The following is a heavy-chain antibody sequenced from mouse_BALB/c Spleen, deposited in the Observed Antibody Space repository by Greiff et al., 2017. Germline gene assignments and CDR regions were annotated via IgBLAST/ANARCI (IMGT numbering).Heavy chain of an antibody. V-gene: IGHV14-3*02. CDR1: GFNIKDTY. J-gene: IGHJ2*01. D-gene: IGHD2-14*01. CDR3: ARGYRYYYFDY. Sequence: EVKLMESGAELVKPGASVKLSCTASGFNIKDTYMHWVKQRPEQGLEWIGRIDPANGNTKYDPKFQGKATITADTSSNTAYLQLSSLTSEDTAVYYCARGYRYYYFDYWGQGTTLTVAS. CDR2: IDPANGNT.